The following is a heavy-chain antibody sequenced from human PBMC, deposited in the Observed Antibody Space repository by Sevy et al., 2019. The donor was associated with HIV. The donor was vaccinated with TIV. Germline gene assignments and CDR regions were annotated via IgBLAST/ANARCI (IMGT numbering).Heavy chain of an antibody. CDR3: ARDDCSSLSCHGSLLY. CDR1: GYTYTSYG. CDR2: ISTFNVNT. D-gene: IGHD2-2*01. V-gene: IGHV1-18*01. J-gene: IGHJ4*02. Sequence: ASVKVSCKASGYTYTSYGISWVRQAPRQGLEWLGWISTFNVNTNNAQKFQGRVTMTTDTSTGTASMELRSLRSDDTAVYYCARDDCSSLSCHGSLLYWGQGTLVTVSS.